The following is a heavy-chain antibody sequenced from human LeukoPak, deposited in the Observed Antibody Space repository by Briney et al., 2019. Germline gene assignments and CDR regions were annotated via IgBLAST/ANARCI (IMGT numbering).Heavy chain of an antibody. J-gene: IGHJ4*02. D-gene: IGHD3-3*01. CDR2: ISSGGSAM. CDR3: AQRFAY. Sequence: GGSLRLSCAAYGFTLSNFDMNWVRQAPGKGLEWVSYISSGGSAMYYTDSVKGRFAISRDNAKNSLYLQMNSLRAEDTAVYYCAQRFAYWGQGTLVTVSS. CDR1: GFTLSNFD. V-gene: IGHV3-48*03.